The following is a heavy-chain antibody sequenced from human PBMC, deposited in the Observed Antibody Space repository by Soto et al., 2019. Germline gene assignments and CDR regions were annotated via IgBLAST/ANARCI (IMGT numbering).Heavy chain of an antibody. V-gene: IGHV4-31*02. CDR2: IYYSGST. D-gene: IGHD4-17*01. Sequence: QVQLQESGPGLVKPAQTLSLTCTVSGRSISSGGYYWSWIRQHPGKGLEWIGYIYYSGSTYYNPSLKSRVTISVDTSKHQFSMKLSSVTAADTAVYYWARSPEATVTAFDYWGQGTLVTVSS. CDR1: GRSISSGGYY. CDR3: ARSPEATVTAFDY. J-gene: IGHJ4*02.